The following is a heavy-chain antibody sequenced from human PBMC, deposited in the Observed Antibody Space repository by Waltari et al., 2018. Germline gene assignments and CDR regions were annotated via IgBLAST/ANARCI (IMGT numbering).Heavy chain of an antibody. CDR1: GFPFSNLL. V-gene: IGHV3-30*02. D-gene: IGHD3-22*01. CDR3: AKGPDSSGYYSNWFDP. Sequence: QVQLVESGGGVVQPGGSLRLSCAASGFPFSNLLIHGVRQAPGKGLEWVAFIWSDETNKHYADSVQGRFTISRDNSKNTVFLQMNSLRTEDTAVYYCAKGPDSSGYYSNWFDPWGQGILVTVSS. CDR2: IWSDETNK. J-gene: IGHJ5*02.